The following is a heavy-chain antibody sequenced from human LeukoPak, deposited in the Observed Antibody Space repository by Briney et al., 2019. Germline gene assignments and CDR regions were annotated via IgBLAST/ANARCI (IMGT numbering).Heavy chain of an antibody. J-gene: IGHJ4*02. CDR2: LYYSGST. Sequence: SQTLSLTCTVSGGSISSGDYYWGWIRQPPGKGLEWIGYLYYSGSTYYNPSLKSRVTISVDTSKNQFSLKLSSVTAADTAVYYCARVGGTYYYDSSGSIDYWGQGTLVTVSS. CDR3: ARVGGTYYYDSSGSIDY. CDR1: GGSISSGDYY. D-gene: IGHD3-22*01. V-gene: IGHV4-30-4*01.